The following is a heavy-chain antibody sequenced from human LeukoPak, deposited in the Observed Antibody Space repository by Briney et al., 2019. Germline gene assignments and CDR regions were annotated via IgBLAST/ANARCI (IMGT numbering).Heavy chain of an antibody. CDR2: INHSGST. D-gene: IGHD3-3*01. Sequence: SETLSLTCAVYGGSFSGYYWSWIRQPPGKGLEWIGEINHSGSTNYSPSLKSRVTISVDTSKNQFSLKLSSVTAADTAVYYCARGGYDFWSGYYRTYYYYYMDVWGKGTTVTVSS. CDR1: GGSFSGYY. J-gene: IGHJ6*03. CDR3: ARGGYDFWSGYYRTYYYYYMDV. V-gene: IGHV4-34*01.